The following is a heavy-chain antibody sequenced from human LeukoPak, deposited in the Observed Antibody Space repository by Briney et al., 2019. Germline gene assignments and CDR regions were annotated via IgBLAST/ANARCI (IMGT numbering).Heavy chain of an antibody. CDR3: ARDLMDDYVWGSYRPSSYYFDY. CDR2: IKQDGSEK. D-gene: IGHD3-16*02. Sequence: GGSLRLSCAASGFIFSNYGMNWVRQAPGKGREWVANIKQDGSEKYYVDSVKGRFTISRDNAKNSLYLQMNSLRAEDTAVYYCARDLMDDYVWGSYRPSSYYFDYWGQGTLVTVSS. J-gene: IGHJ4*02. CDR1: GFIFSNYG. V-gene: IGHV3-7*01.